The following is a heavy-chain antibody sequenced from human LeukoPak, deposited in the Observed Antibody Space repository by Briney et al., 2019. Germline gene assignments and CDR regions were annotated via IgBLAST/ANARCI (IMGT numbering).Heavy chain of an antibody. CDR2: IYTSGST. J-gene: IGHJ6*04. D-gene: IGHD2-2*01. CDR3: AREASTSCYLDV. CDR1: GGSISSSSYY. V-gene: IGHV4-61*02. Sequence: SETLSLTCTVSGGSISSSSYYWSWIRQPAGKGLEWIGRIYTSGSTNYNPFLKSRVTISVDTSKNQFSLKLSSVTAADTAVYYCAREASTSCYLDVWGKGTTVTVSS.